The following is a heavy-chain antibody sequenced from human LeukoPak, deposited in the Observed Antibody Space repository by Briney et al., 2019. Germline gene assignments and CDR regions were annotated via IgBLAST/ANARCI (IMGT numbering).Heavy chain of an antibody. D-gene: IGHD3-3*01. CDR2: INHSGSI. Sequence: PSETLSLTCAVYGGSFSGYYWSWIRQSPGKGLEWIGEINHSGSINYNPSLKSRVTISVDTSKNQFSLKLSSVTAADTAVYYCASLAPYYDFWSGYYQGWFDPWGQGTLVTVSS. CDR3: ASLAPYYDFWSGYYQGWFDP. J-gene: IGHJ5*02. V-gene: IGHV4-34*01. CDR1: GGSFSGYY.